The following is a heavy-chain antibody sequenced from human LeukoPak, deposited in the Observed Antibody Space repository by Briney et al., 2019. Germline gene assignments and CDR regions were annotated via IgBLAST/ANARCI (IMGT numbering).Heavy chain of an antibody. Sequence: GGSLRLSCAASGFTFSSYWMSWVRQAPGKGLEWVANIKQDGSEKYYADSVKGRFTISRDNSKNSLYLQMNSLRAEDTAFYYCAKSTSSWSEFEYWGQGTLVTVSS. D-gene: IGHD6-13*01. V-gene: IGHV3-7*03. CDR2: IKQDGSEK. J-gene: IGHJ4*02. CDR3: AKSTSSWSEFEY. CDR1: GFTFSSYW.